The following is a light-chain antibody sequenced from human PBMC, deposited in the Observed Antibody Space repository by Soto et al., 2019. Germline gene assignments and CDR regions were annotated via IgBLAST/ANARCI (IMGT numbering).Light chain of an antibody. Sequence: IQMIQSPFSLFASVGDRVTLTCQASQSVRDYVNWYQQRPGKAPNLLIYAASTLHSGVPSRFSGSGSGTFFTLTINGLQPEDFATYYCQQSYITPRIFGQGTKVEIK. V-gene: IGKV1-39*01. CDR3: QQSYITPRI. CDR1: QSVRDY. CDR2: AAS. J-gene: IGKJ1*01.